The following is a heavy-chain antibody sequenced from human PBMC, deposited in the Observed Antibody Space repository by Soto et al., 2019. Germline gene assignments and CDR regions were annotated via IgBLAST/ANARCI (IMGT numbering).Heavy chain of an antibody. CDR2: IWYDGSNK. CDR1: GFTFSSYG. J-gene: IGHJ4*02. V-gene: IGHV3-33*01. CDR3: AREYYYDSKLYFDY. Sequence: QVQLVESGGGVVQPGRSLRLSCAASGFTFSSYGMHWVRQDPGEGLEWVAVIWYDGSNKYYADSVKGRFTISRDNSKNTLYLQMNSLRAEDTAVYYCAREYYYDSKLYFDYWGQGTLVTVSS. D-gene: IGHD3-22*01.